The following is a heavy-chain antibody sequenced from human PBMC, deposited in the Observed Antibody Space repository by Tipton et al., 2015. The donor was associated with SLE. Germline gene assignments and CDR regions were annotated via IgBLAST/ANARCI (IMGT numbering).Heavy chain of an antibody. D-gene: IGHD4-23*01. Sequence: TLSLTCAVSGGSFTGYSWNWIRQSPGKGLERIGNIYHSGSTYYNPSLKSRVTISVDTTKNQFSLKLSSVTAADTAVYYCAIGGGNANWSFDLWGRGTLVTVSS. V-gene: IGHV4-34*01. CDR1: GGSFTGYS. J-gene: IGHJ2*01. CDR3: AIGGGNANWSFDL. CDR2: IYHSGST.